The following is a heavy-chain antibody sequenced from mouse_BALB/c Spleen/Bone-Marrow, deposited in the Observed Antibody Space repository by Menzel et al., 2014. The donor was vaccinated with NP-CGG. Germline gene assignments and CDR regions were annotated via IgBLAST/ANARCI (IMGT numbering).Heavy chain of an antibody. CDR2: IYPGSGST. V-gene: IGHV1S22*01. CDR1: GYTFTSYW. CDR3: TRSPITTVVAETMDY. J-gene: IGHJ4*01. D-gene: IGHD1-1*01. Sequence: LQQSGSELVRPGAPVKLSCKASGYTFTSYWMHRVKQRPGQGLEWIGNIYPGSGSTNYDEKFKTKATLTVDTSSSTAYMQLSSLTSEDSAVYYCTRSPITTVVAETMDYWGQGTSVTVSS.